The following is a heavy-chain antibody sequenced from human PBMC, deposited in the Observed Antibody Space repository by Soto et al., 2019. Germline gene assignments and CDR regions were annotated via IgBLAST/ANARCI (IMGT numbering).Heavy chain of an antibody. CDR2: IKQDGTER. Sequence: EVQLVESGGVVVQPGGSLRLSCAASGFTFSNYWMTWVRQAPGKGLEWVASIKQDGTERFYVDSVKGRFTISKDNAKNSLYLQMDGLRAEDTAVYYCARDEHSTWVYWGQGTLVTVSS. CDR3: ARDEHSTWVY. D-gene: IGHD6-13*01. J-gene: IGHJ4*02. CDR1: GFTFSNYW. V-gene: IGHV3-7*01.